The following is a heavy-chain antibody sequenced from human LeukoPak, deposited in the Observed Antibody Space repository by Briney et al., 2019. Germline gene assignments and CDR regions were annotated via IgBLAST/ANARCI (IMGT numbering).Heavy chain of an antibody. D-gene: IGHD6-13*01. CDR1: GGSISTYY. CDR2: IYYRGST. V-gene: IGHV4-59*01. CDR3: ARGDSSWDYFDY. J-gene: IGHJ4*02. Sequence: PSETLSLTCTVSGGSISTYYWSWIRQPPGKGLEWIGYIYYRGSTNYNPSLKSRVTISVDTSKNQFSLKLSSVTAADTAVYYCARGDSSWDYFDYWGQGTLVTVSS.